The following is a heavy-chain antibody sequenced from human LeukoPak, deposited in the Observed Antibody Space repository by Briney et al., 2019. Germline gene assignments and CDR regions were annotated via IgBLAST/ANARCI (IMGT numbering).Heavy chain of an antibody. V-gene: IGHV4-61*02. D-gene: IGHD3-22*01. CDR2: IYTSGST. J-gene: IGHJ4*02. CDR3: ARGSDYYDSSGYYPN. CDR1: GGSISSGSYY. Sequence: SETLSLTCTVSGGSISSGSYYWSWIRQPAGKGLEWIGRIYTSGSTNYNPSLKSRVTISVDTSKNQFSLKLSSVTAADTAVYYCARGSDYYDSSGYYPNWGQGTLVTVSS.